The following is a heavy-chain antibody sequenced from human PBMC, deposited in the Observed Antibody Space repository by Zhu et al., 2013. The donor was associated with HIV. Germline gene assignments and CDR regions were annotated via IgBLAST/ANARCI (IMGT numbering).Heavy chain of an antibody. J-gene: IGHJ5*02. CDR1: GYTFTSYD. D-gene: IGHD3-3*01. CDR2: MNPNSGNT. Sequence: QVQLVQSGAEVKKPGASVKVSCKASGYTFTSYDINWVRQATGQGLEWMGWMNPNSGNTGCAQKFQGRVTMTRNTSISTAYMELSSLRSEDTAVYYCARGRRDGYLKDDDFWDQGFDPWGQGTLVTVSS. CDR3: ARGRRDGYLKDDDFWDQGFDP. V-gene: IGHV1-8*01.